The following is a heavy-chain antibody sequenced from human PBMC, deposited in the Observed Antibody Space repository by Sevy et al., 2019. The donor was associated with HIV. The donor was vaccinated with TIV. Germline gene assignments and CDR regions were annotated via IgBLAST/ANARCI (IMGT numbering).Heavy chain of an antibody. D-gene: IGHD2-15*01. CDR2: ISYDGSNK. J-gene: IGHJ3*02. CDR3: ARGSRILGLGDAFDI. CDR1: GFTFSNYA. V-gene: IGHV3-30-3*01. Sequence: GGSLRLSCAASGFTFSNYAMHWVRQAPGKGLEWVAVISYDGSNKYYADSVKGRFTLSRDNSKNTLFLQMNSLRPEDTSVYHCARGSRILGLGDAFDIWGRGTMVTVSS.